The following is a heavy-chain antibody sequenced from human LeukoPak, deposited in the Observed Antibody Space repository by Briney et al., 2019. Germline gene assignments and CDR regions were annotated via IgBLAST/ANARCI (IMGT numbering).Heavy chain of an antibody. CDR2: ITSDSRYR. J-gene: IGHJ4*02. CDR3: AKVAKYYYGSETYYFFEH. CDR1: GFNFSTYN. D-gene: IGHD3-10*01. Sequence: GGSLRLSCEASGFNFSTYNMNWVRQAPGKGLEWISSITSDSRYRYYADSVKGRFTISRDNAKNSLYLQMNSLRVEDTAVYYCAKVAKYYYGSETYYFFEHWGQGTPVTASS. V-gene: IGHV3-21*01.